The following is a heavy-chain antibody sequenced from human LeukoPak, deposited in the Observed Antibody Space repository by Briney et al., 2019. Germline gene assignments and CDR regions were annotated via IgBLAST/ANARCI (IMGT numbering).Heavy chain of an antibody. D-gene: IGHD3-3*01. CDR1: GFTFSGSA. Sequence: SGGSLRLSCAASGFTFSGSAMHWVRQASGKGLEWVGRIRSKANSYATAYAASVKGRFTISRDDSKNTAYLQMNSLKTEDTAVYYCTRHRFLGVAEFDYWGQGTLVTVSS. CDR2: IRSKANSYAT. J-gene: IGHJ4*02. CDR3: TRHRFLGVAEFDY. V-gene: IGHV3-73*01.